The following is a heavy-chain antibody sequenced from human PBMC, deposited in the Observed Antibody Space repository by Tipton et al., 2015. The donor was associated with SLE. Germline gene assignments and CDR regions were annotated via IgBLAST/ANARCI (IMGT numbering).Heavy chain of an antibody. CDR3: AKGSSWPDY. CDR2: IWYDGSNK. D-gene: IGHD6-13*01. J-gene: IGHJ4*02. V-gene: IGHV3-33*08. Sequence: SLRLSCAASGFTFDDYAMHWVRQAPGKGLEWVAVIWYDGSNKYYADSVKGRFTISRDNSKNTLYLQMNSLRAEDTAVYYCAKGSSWPDYWGQGTLVTVSS. CDR1: GFTFDDYA.